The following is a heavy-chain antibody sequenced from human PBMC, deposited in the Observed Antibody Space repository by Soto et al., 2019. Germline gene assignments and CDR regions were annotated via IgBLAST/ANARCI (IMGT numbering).Heavy chain of an antibody. V-gene: IGHV3-15*07. CDR1: GFTFSNAW. CDR2: IKSKTDGGTT. J-gene: IGHJ6*02. D-gene: IGHD3-3*01. CDR3: TTTQDPYYDFWSGYYKTGAYYYYGMDV. Sequence: PGGSLRLSCAASGFTFSNAWMNWVRQAPGKGLEWVGRIKSKTDGGTTDYAAPVKGRFTISRDDSKNTLYLQMNSLKTEDTAVYYCTTTQDPYYDFWSGYYKTGAYYYYGMDVWGQGTTVTVSS.